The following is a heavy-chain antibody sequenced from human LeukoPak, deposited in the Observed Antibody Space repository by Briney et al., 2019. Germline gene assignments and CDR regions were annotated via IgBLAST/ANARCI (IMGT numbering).Heavy chain of an antibody. CDR3: GRRDGPKGVIDY. CDR1: GYTFTSYG. Sequence: GASVKVSCKASGYTFTSYGISWVRQAPGQGLEWMGWINPNSGDTYYAQKFQGRVIMTRDTSITTVYMEMNGLLSDDTAMYYCGRRDGPKGVIDYWGQGTLVTVSS. J-gene: IGHJ4*02. V-gene: IGHV1-2*02. D-gene: IGHD5-24*01. CDR2: INPNSGDT.